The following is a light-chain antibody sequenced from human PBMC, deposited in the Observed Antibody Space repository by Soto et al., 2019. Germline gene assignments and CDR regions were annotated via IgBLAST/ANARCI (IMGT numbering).Light chain of an antibody. J-gene: IGLJ1*01. Sequence: QSVLTQPRSGSGSPGQSVTISCTGTSSDVGGYNYVSGYQQHPGKAPKLMIYDVSKRPSGVPDRFSGSKSGNTASLTISGLQAEDEADYYCCSYAGSYTYVFGTGTKVTVL. V-gene: IGLV2-11*01. CDR2: DVS. CDR1: SSDVGGYNY. CDR3: CSYAGSYTYV.